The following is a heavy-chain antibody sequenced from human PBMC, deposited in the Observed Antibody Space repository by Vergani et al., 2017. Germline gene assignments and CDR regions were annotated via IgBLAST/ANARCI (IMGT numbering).Heavy chain of an antibody. CDR2: ISSSSSTI. Sequence: EVQLVESGGGLVQPGGSLRLSCAASGFTFSRYSLNWVRQAPGKGLEWVSDISSSSSTIYYADSVKGRFTISADKSISTAYLQWSSLKASDTAMYYCARLIRAAPEVGFDYWGQGTLVTVSS. J-gene: IGHJ4*02. CDR1: GFTFSRYS. V-gene: IGHV3-48*01. CDR3: ARLIRAAPEVGFDY. D-gene: IGHD1-14*01.